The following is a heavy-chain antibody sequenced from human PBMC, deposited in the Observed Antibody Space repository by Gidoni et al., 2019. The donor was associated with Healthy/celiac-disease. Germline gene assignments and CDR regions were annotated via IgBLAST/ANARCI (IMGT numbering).Heavy chain of an antibody. CDR3: ARVAGDYVYYYYYMDV. CDR1: GGSISSYY. Sequence: QVQLQESGPGLVKPSETLSLTCTVPGGSISSYYWSWIRQPPGKGLEWIGYIYYSGSTHYNPSLESRVTISVDTSKNQFSLKLSSVTAADTAVYYCARVAGDYVYYYYYMDVWGKGTTVTVSS. CDR2: IYYSGST. D-gene: IGHD4-17*01. V-gene: IGHV4-59*01. J-gene: IGHJ6*03.